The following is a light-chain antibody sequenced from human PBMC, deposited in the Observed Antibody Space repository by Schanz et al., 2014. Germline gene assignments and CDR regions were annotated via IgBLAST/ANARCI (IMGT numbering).Light chain of an antibody. J-gene: IGLJ1*01. CDR2: EVN. CDR3: SSFGGSIYV. V-gene: IGLV2-8*01. CDR1: SSDIGGYNS. Sequence: QSALTQPPSASGSPGQSVTISCTGSSSDIGGYNSVSWYQQFPGKAPKLMIYEVNKRPSGVPDRFSGSKSGNTASLTVSGLQAEDEADYYCSSFGGSIYVFGTGTKLTVL.